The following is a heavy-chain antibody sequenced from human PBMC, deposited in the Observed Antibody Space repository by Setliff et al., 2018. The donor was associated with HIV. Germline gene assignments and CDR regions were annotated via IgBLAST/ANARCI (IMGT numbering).Heavy chain of an antibody. CDR2: INHSGST. CDR1: GGSFSGYY. CDR3: ARETYYYDSSGYPGFDS. Sequence: TLSLTCAVYGGSFSGYYWSWIRQPPGKGLEWIGEINHSGSTNYNPSLKSRVTISVDTSKNQFSLKVSSVTAADTAVYYCARETYYYDSSGYPGFDSWGQGTLVTVSS. V-gene: IGHV4-34*01. D-gene: IGHD3-22*01. J-gene: IGHJ4*02.